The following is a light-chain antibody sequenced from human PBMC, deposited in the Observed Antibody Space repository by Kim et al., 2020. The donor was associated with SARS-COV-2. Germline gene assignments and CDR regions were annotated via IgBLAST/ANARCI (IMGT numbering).Light chain of an antibody. CDR3: QQYGSSPYT. V-gene: IGKV3-20*01. CDR1: QSVSTSY. J-gene: IGKJ2*01. CDR2: DAS. Sequence: PGESATLSCRTSQSVSTSYLAWFQQKPGQAPRLVIYDASSRATGVPDRFTGSGSGTDFTLTVSGLEPEDFAVYFCQQYGSSPYTFGQGTKLDI.